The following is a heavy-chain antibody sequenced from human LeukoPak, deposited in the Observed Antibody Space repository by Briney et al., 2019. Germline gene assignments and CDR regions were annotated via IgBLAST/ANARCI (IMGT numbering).Heavy chain of an antibody. CDR2: IYPSDSDT. J-gene: IGHJ6*02. CDR3: ARRPGKNYYGMDV. V-gene: IGHV5-51*01. Sequence: GESLKISCKGSGYSFTSYWIGRVRQMSGKGLEWMGIIYPSDSDTRYSPSFQGQVIISADKSISTAYLQWSSLKASDTAMYYCARRPGKNYYGMDVWGQGTTVTVSS. CDR1: GYSFTSYW. D-gene: IGHD3-10*01.